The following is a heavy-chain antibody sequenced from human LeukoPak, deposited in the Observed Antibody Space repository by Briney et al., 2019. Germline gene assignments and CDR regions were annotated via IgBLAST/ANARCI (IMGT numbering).Heavy chain of an antibody. J-gene: IGHJ4*02. Sequence: GGSLRLSCAVSGFTFSSYWMSWVRQAPGKGLEWAANIKEDGSEKYFVDSVKGRFTISRDNAKNSLYLQMKSLRAEDTAVYYCARGEYYYDGGYWGQGTLVTVSS. CDR2: IKEDGSEK. V-gene: IGHV3-7*04. CDR1: GFTFSSYW. CDR3: ARGEYYYDGGY. D-gene: IGHD3-22*01.